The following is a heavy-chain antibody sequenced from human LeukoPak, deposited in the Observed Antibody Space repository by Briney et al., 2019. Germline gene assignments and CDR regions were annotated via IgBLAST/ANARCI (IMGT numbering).Heavy chain of an antibody. CDR2: IYYSGST. Sequence: SETLSLTCTVSGGSISSSYWTWIRQPPGKGLEWIGYIYYSGSTNYNPSLKSRVTISVDTSKNQFSLNLSSVTAADTAVYYCASAIAEDFYYYYMDVWGKGTPVTVSS. V-gene: IGHV4-59*01. CDR1: GGSISSSY. CDR3: ASAIAEDFYYYYMDV. J-gene: IGHJ6*03. D-gene: IGHD1-14*01.